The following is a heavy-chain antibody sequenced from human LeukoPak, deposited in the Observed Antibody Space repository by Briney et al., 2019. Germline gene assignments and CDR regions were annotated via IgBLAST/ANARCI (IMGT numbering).Heavy chain of an antibody. J-gene: IGHJ3*02. CDR1: GGSISSSSYY. V-gene: IGHV4-39*01. D-gene: IGHD2-2*01. CDR2: IYYSGST. CDR3: ARPYCSSTSCYQHDAFDI. Sequence: PSETLSLTCTVSGGSISSSSYYWGWIRQPPGKGLEWIGSIYYSGSTYYNPSLKSRVTISVDTSKNQFSLKLSSVTAADTAVYYCARPYCSSTSCYQHDAFDIWGQGTMVTVSS.